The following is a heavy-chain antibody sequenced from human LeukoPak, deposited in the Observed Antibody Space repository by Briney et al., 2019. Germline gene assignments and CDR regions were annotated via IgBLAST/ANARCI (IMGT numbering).Heavy chain of an antibody. CDR3: ARGGATYDFSLYGMDV. Sequence: ASVKVSCKASGSTFTSYYMHWVRQAPGQGLGGMGIIHPSGGSTSYAQKFQGRGTRTRDTSTSTVYMELSSLRSEDTAVYYCARGGATYDFSLYGMDVWGQGTTVTVSS. J-gene: IGHJ6*02. CDR1: GSTFTSYY. V-gene: IGHV1-46*01. D-gene: IGHD3-3*01. CDR2: IHPSGGST.